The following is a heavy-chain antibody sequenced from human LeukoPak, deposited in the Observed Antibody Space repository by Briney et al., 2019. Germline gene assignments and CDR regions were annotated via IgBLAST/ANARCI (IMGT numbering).Heavy chain of an antibody. D-gene: IGHD3-10*01. CDR3: ARGDGSGSYYVLENWFDP. J-gene: IGHJ5*02. CDR1: GGSISSSNW. CDR2: IYHSGST. V-gene: IGHV4-4*02. Sequence: PSETLSLTCAVSGGSISSSNWWSWVRQPPGKGLEWIGEIYHSGSTNYNPSLKSRVTISVDKSKNQFSLKLSSVTAADTAVYYCARGDGSGSYYVLENWFDPWGQGTLVTVSS.